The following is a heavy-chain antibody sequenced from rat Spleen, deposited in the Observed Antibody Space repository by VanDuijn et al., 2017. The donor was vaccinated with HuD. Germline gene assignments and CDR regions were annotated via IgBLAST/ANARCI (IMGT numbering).Heavy chain of an antibody. J-gene: IGHJ2*01. CDR2: MKYNGDT. CDR3: TREYVYKKGFDY. V-gene: IGHV2-63*01. Sequence: QVQLKESGPGLVQPSETLSLTCTVSGFSFTNYDVHWVRQPPGKGLEWVGRMKYNGDTSYNSALKSRLSISRDTSKNQVFLKMNSLQTDDSGTYYCTREYVYKKGFDYWGQGVMVTVSS. D-gene: IGHD1-6*01. CDR1: GFSFTNYD.